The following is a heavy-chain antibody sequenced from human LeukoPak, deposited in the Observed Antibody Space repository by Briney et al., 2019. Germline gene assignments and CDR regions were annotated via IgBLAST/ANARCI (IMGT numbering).Heavy chain of an antibody. V-gene: IGHV3-7*01. CDR2: IKQDGSEK. CDR1: GFTFSSYT. J-gene: IGHJ4*02. CDR3: ARDGGGSYGPLDY. D-gene: IGHD1-26*01. Sequence: GGSLRLSCAASGFTFSSYTMNWVRQAPGKGLEWVANIKQDGSEKYYVDSVKGRFTISRDNAKNSLYLQMNSLRAEDTAVYYCARDGGGSYGPLDYWGQGTLVTVSS.